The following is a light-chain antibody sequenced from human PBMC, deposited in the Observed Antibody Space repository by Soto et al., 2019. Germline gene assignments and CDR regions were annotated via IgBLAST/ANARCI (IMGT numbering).Light chain of an antibody. J-gene: IGLJ1*01. CDR2: DVS. CDR3: SSYRGSITLRYV. CDR1: SSDVGANNY. Sequence: QSVLTQPASVSGSPGQSITISCTGTSSDVGANNYVSWYQHLPGKAPKLMLYDVSHRPSGVSNRFSGSKSGNTASLTISGLQAEDEADYYCSSYRGSITLRYVFGTGTKVTVL. V-gene: IGLV2-14*03.